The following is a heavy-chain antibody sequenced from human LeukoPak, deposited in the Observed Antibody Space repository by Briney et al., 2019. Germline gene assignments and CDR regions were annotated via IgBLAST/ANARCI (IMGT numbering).Heavy chain of an antibody. J-gene: IGHJ4*02. CDR1: GFTFSDYY. CDR2: ISSSGSIS. CDR3: ARSLDY. V-gene: IGHV3-11*04. Sequence: GGSLRLSCAASGFTFSDYYMNWVRQAPGKGLEWVSYISSSGSISFYADSVKGRFTISRDNAKSSLYLQMNSLRAEDTAVYYCARSLDYWGQGALVTVSS.